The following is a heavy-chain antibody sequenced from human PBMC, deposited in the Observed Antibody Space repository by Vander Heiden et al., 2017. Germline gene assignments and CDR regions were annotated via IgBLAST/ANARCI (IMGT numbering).Heavy chain of an antibody. V-gene: IGHV4-39*01. CDR1: RGSVRSSAYF. Sequence: QLQLQASGPGLVRPSETLSLTCRVSRGSVRSSAYFWAWIRQPPGKGLEWIASIFYAGNTFYNPSLKSRVSISVDMPSDQFSLKLTSVIASDTAVYYCARHDSGLWYFDLWGRGTLVTVSS. CDR3: ARHDSGLWYFDL. J-gene: IGHJ2*01. CDR2: IFYAGNT. D-gene: IGHD3-10*01.